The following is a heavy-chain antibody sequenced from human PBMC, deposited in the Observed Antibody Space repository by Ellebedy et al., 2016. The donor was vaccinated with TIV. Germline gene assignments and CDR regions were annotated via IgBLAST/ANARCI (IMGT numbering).Heavy chain of an antibody. CDR3: ARGFAAAVDTFDF. V-gene: IGHV3-23*01. J-gene: IGHJ4*02. Sequence: PGGSLRLSCTDSRLTLSVHTMNWVRQAPGKGLEWVSAISDSGSSTFYADSVRGRFTISRDTSKNTLYLQLNSLRVEDTAIYFCARGFAAAVDTFDFWGQGTLVTVSS. D-gene: IGHD6-13*01. CDR1: RLTLSVHT. CDR2: ISDSGSST.